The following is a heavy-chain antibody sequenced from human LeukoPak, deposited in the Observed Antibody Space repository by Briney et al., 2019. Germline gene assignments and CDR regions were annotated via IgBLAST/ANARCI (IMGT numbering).Heavy chain of an antibody. D-gene: IGHD2-15*01. CDR3: ARRVDCSGGSCFNWFDP. J-gene: IGHJ5*02. CDR2: IYYSGST. CDR1: GGSISSYY. V-gene: IGHV4-59*08. Sequence: SETLSLTCTVSGGSISSYYWSWVRQPPGKGLEWIGYIYYSGSTNYNPSLKSRVTISVDTSKTQFSLKLSSVTAADTAVYYCARRVDCSGGSCFNWFDPWGQGTLVTVSS.